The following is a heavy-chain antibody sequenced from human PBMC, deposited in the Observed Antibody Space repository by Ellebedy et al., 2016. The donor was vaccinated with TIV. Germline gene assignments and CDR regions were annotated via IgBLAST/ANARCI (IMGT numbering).Heavy chain of an antibody. CDR1: GFPFSTNA. Sequence: GESLKISCAASGFPFSTNAMGWVRQSPERGLEWIPAISADGTRTYYADSVKGRFIISRDNSRNTLYLQMSSLRAEDTAVYYRTKHRPSVSMDVWGQGTTVTVSS. CDR2: ISADGTRT. CDR3: TKHRPSVSMDV. J-gene: IGHJ6*02. V-gene: IGHV3-23*01.